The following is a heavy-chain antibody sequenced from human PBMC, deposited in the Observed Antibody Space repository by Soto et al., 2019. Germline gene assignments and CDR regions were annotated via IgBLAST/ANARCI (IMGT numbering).Heavy chain of an antibody. D-gene: IGHD2-15*01. J-gene: IGHJ4*02. CDR2: ISSSSSYI. Sequence: AGGSLRLSCAASGFTFSSYSMNWVRQAPGKGLEWASSISSSSSYIYYADSVKGRFTISRDNAKNSLYLQMNNLRAEDTAVYYCARARCSGGNCYSKYWGQGTLVTVSS. V-gene: IGHV3-21*01. CDR3: ARARCSGGNCYSKY. CDR1: GFTFSSYS.